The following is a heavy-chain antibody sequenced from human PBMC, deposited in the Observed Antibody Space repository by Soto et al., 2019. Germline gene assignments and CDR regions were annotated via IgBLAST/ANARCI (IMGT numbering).Heavy chain of an antibody. CDR2: IYHSGST. Sequence: AILSITYTVSVGSISTTTYFWARIRQHPGKGLEWIGSIYHSGSTSYNPSLNSRVTISVDTAKNQFSLRLTSVTAADTAVYFCARNTKATMSDYYYYMDVWGKGTTVTVSS. V-gene: IGHV4-39*01. CDR3: ARNTKATMSDYYYYMDV. J-gene: IGHJ6*03. D-gene: IGHD5-12*01. CDR1: VGSISTTTYF.